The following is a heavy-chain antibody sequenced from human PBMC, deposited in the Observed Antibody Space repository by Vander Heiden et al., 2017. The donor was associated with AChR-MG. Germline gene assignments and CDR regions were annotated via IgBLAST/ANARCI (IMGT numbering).Heavy chain of an antibody. CDR2: INPNSGGT. V-gene: IGHV1-2*02. D-gene: IGHD5-18*01. J-gene: IGHJ6*04. CDR3: ARSPLAYSYGMVVSGGMDV. CDR1: GYTFTRYY. Sequence: QVQLVQSGAEVKKPGASVKVPCKASGYTFTRYYMHWVRQAPGQGLEWMGWINPNSGGTNYAQKFQGRVTMTRDTSISTAYMELSRLRSDDTAVYYCARSPLAYSYGMVVSGGMDVWGKGTTVTVSS.